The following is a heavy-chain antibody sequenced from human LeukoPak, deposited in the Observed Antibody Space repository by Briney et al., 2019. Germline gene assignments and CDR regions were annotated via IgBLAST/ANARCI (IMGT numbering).Heavy chain of an antibody. J-gene: IGHJ4*02. CDR1: GYTFTSYY. V-gene: IGHV1-46*01. CDR3: ARDRRPYYDILTGFDY. Sequence: ASVKVSCKASGYTFTSYYMHWVRQAPGQGLEWMGIINPSGGSTSYAQKLQGRVTMTTDTSTSTAYMELRSLRSDDTAVYYCARDRRPYYDILTGFDYWGQGTLVTVSS. D-gene: IGHD3-9*01. CDR2: INPSGGST.